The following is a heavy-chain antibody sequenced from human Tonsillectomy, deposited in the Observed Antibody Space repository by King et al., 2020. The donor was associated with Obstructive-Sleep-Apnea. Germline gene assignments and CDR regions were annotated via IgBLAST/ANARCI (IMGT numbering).Heavy chain of an antibody. CDR1: GYTFTGYY. CDR2: INPNSGGT. V-gene: IGHV1-2*06. CDR3: ARDIGIADFDY. J-gene: IGHJ4*02. D-gene: IGHD1-26*01. Sequence: VQLVESGAEVKKPGASVKVSCRSSGYTFTGYYMHWVRQAPGQGLEWMGRINPNSGGTNFAQKVQGRVTMTRDTSISTAYMDLSRLRSDDTAVYYCARDIGIADFDYWGQGTLVTVSS.